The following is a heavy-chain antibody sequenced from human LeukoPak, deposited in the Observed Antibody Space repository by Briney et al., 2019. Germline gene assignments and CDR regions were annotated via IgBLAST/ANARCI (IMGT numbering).Heavy chain of an antibody. CDR1: GYTFTSYA. Sequence: ASVKVSCKASGYTFTSYAISWVRQAPGQGLEWMGWISGHNDDTNYAQRLQGRVTMTRDTSISTAYMELSRLRSDDTAVYYCERDQDVGRITMIEYAFDIWGQGTMVTVSS. D-gene: IGHD3-22*01. CDR3: ERDQDVGRITMIEYAFDI. CDR2: ISGHNDDT. J-gene: IGHJ3*02. V-gene: IGHV1-18*01.